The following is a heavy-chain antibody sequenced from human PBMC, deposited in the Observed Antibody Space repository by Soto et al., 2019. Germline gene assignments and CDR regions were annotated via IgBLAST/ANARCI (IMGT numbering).Heavy chain of an antibody. CDR2: IIPIFGTA. CDR3: ASSDSSGFYLPF. Sequence: QVQLVQSGAEVKKPGSSVTVFCKASGGTFSTHITNWVRQAPGEGLEWMGGIIPIFGTASYAQSFRGRVSITADEVTSTAYMELTNLRSEDTAIYYCASSDSSGFYLPFWGQGTLVTVSS. D-gene: IGHD3-22*01. CDR1: GGTFSTHI. J-gene: IGHJ4*02. V-gene: IGHV1-69*01.